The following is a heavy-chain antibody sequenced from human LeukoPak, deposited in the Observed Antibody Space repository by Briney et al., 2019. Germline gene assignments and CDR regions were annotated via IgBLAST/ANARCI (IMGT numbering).Heavy chain of an antibody. D-gene: IGHD4-17*01. J-gene: IGHJ4*02. Sequence: GGSLRLSCAASRFTFSSYAMSWVRQAPGKGLEWVSAISGSGGSTYYADSVKGRFTISRDNSKNTLYLQMNSLRAEDTAVYYCAKDVSYGMAFDYWGQGTLVTVSS. CDR1: RFTFSSYA. CDR3: AKDVSYGMAFDY. CDR2: ISGSGGST. V-gene: IGHV3-23*01.